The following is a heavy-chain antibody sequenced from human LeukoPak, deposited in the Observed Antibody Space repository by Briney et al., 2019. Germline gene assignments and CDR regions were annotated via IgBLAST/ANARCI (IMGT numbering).Heavy chain of an antibody. V-gene: IGHV1-2*02. J-gene: IGHJ3*02. CDR1: GYTFTGYY. D-gene: IGHD5-12*01. CDR3: ARGRLGWLRTDAFDI. CDR2: INPNSGGT. Sequence: ASVKVSCKASGYTFTGYYMHWVRQAPGQGLEWMGWINPNSGGTNYAQKFQGRVTMTRDTSISTAYVELSRLRSDDTAVYYCARGRLGWLRTDAFDIWGQGTMVTVSS.